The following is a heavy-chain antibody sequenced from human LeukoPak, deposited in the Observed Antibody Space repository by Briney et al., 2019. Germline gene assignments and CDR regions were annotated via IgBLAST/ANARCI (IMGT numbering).Heavy chain of an antibody. Sequence: GGSLRLSCAASGFSFSYYWMSWVRQPPGKGLEWVANIKQDGSEKYYVDSVKGRFTISRDNAKNSLYLQMNSLRAEDTALYYCARGDKQLVFNRNKGGFDPWGQGTLVTVSS. CDR1: GFSFSYYW. CDR3: ARGDKQLVFNRNKGGFDP. J-gene: IGHJ5*02. CDR2: IKQDGSEK. D-gene: IGHD6-13*01. V-gene: IGHV3-7*01.